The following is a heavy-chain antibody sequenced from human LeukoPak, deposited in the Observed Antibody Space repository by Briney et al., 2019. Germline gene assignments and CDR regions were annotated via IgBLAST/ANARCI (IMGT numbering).Heavy chain of an antibody. D-gene: IGHD3-10*01. CDR3: AREGVYYGSGSYDIDRFDY. Sequence: ASVKVSCKASGYTFTSYYMHWVRQAPGQGLEWMGIINPSGGSTSYAQKFQGRVTMTRDTSTSTVYMELSSLRSEDTAVYYCAREGVYYGSGSYDIDRFDYWGQGTLVTVSS. V-gene: IGHV1-46*01. CDR1: GYTFTSYY. J-gene: IGHJ4*02. CDR2: INPSGGST.